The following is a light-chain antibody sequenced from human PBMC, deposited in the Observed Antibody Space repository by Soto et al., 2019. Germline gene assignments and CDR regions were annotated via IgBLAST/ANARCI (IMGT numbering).Light chain of an antibody. J-gene: IGKJ4*01. Sequence: DIPMSQSPSSLSASVRDRVTITCRASQNINMFLNWYQQKPGEAPKLLIYAASTLLIGVPSRFSGSGSGTDFTLTISSLQPEDFATYYCQQSYSSPLTFGGGTKVDIK. V-gene: IGKV1-39*01. CDR2: AAS. CDR3: QQSYSSPLT. CDR1: QNINMF.